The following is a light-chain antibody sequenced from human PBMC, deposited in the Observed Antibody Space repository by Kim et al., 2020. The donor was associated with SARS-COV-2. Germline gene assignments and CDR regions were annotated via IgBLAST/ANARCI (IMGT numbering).Light chain of an antibody. Sequence: SPGESATLSGRASQSVSNNYLAWYQQKPGQAPRLLIYGASTRATGIPDRFSGSGSGTDFTLTISRLEPEDFAVYYCQQYGSSPRTFGQGTKVDIK. J-gene: IGKJ1*01. CDR1: QSVSNNY. V-gene: IGKV3-20*01. CDR3: QQYGSSPRT. CDR2: GAS.